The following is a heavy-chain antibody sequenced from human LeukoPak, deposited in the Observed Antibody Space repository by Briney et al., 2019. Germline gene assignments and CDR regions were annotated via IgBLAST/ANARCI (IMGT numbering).Heavy chain of an antibody. V-gene: IGHV3-30-3*01. CDR3: AGESWGDFWSGYYTGGDPYFDY. J-gene: IGHJ4*02. CDR1: GFTFSSYA. Sequence: GGSLRLSCAASGFTFSSYAMHWVRQAPGKGLEWVAVISYDGSNKYYADSVKGRFTISRDNSKNTLYLQMNSLRAEDTAVYYCAGESWGDFWSGYYTGGDPYFDYWGQGTLVTVSS. CDR2: ISYDGSNK. D-gene: IGHD3-3*01.